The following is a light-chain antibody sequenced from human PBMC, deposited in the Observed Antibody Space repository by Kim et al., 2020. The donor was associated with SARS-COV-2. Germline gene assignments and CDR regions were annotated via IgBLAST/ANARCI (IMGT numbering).Light chain of an antibody. CDR3: ATWDDSLDVWM. J-gene: IGLJ3*02. Sequence: PGTAPQFLIDSYDRRPSGVSDRVSCSKSGTSASLAISALRSEDEADYYCATWDDSLDVWMFGGGTQLTVL. CDR2: SYD. V-gene: IGLV1-44*01.